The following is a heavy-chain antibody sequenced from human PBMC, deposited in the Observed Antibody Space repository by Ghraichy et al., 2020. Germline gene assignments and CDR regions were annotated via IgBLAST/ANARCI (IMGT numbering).Heavy chain of an antibody. CDR3: AKRGSVAVAGRHFDY. Sequence: GGSLRLSCAASGFTFSSYAMSWVRQAPGKGLEWVSAISGSGGGTYYADSVKGRFTISRDNSKNTLYLQMSSLRAEDTAVYYCAKRGSVAVAGRHFDYWGQGTLVTVSS. CDR1: GFTFSSYA. D-gene: IGHD6-19*01. J-gene: IGHJ4*02. V-gene: IGHV3-23*01. CDR2: ISGSGGGT.